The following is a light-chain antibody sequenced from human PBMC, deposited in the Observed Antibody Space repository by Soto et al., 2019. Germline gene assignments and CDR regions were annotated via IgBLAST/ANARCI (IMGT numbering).Light chain of an antibody. CDR1: QSVSSN. CDR3: QQYNNWPLGIT. CDR2: GAS. V-gene: IGKV3-15*01. J-gene: IGKJ5*01. Sequence: EIVMTQSPATLSVSPGERASLSCRASQSVSSNLAWYQQTPGQAPRLLIYGASTRATGIPARFSGSGSGTEFTLTISSLQSEDFAVYYCQQYNNWPLGITFGQGTRLEIK.